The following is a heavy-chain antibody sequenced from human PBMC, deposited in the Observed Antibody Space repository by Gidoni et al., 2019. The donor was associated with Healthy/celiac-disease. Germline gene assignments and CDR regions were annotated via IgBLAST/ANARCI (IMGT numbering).Heavy chain of an antibody. CDR1: GFTFGSYA. CDR3: AKDHCSSTSCSYFDY. D-gene: IGHD2-2*01. Sequence: EVQLLESGGGLVQPGGSLRLSCAASGFTFGSYAMSWVRQAPGKGLEWVSAISGSGGSTYYADSVKGRFTISRDNSKNTLYLQMNSLRAEDTAVYYCAKDHCSSTSCSYFDYWGQGTLVTVSS. CDR2: ISGSGGST. J-gene: IGHJ4*02. V-gene: IGHV3-23*01.